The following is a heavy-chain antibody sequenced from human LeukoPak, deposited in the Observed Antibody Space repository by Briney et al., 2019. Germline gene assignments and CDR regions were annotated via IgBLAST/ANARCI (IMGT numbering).Heavy chain of an antibody. CDR1: GYNFSNCL. D-gene: IGHD1-14*01. J-gene: IGHJ4*02. V-gene: IGHV5-51*01. Sequence: GESLKISCEGSGYNFSNCLIGWVRQMPGKGLEWMGIIYPGDSDTRYGPSFQGQVTISADKSISTAYLQWSGLKASDTAMYYCARRTGYYFDYWGQGTLVTVSS. CDR2: IYPGDSDT. CDR3: ARRTGYYFDY.